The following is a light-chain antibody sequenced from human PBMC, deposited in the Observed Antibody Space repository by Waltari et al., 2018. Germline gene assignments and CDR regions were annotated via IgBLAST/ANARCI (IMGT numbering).Light chain of an antibody. CDR2: GEN. J-gene: IGLJ2*01. V-gene: IGLV3-19*01. Sequence: SSELTQDTAVSVALGQTSRNTCQRDSHRSGGARGYQQKPGQAPVLVMFGENNRPSGIPDRFSGSISGSTTSLTITGAQAEDEADYYCNSRDNRGQGVVFGGGTKVTVL. CDR3: NSRDNRGQGVV. CDR1: SHRSGG.